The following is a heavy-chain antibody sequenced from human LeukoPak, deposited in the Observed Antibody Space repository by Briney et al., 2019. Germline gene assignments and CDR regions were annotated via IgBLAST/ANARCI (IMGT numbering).Heavy chain of an antibody. J-gene: IGHJ4*02. CDR1: GGSVSSSRSY. D-gene: IGHD2/OR15-2a*01. CDR2: MYYSGST. V-gene: IGHV4-39*01. Sequence: SETLSLTCSVSGGSVSSSRSYWGWIRQPPGKGLEWIGSMYYSGSTYYNPSLKSRVTISVDTSKNQFSLKLSSVTAADTAVYYCARLENIVLCFDYWGQGTLVTISS. CDR3: ARLENIVLCFDY.